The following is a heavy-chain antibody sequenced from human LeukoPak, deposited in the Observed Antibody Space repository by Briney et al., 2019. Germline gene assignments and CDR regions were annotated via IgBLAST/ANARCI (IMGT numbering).Heavy chain of an antibody. CDR1: GGSFSGYY. Sequence: SETLSLTCAVYGGSFSGYYWSWIRQPPGKGLEWIGEINHSESTNYNPSLKSRVTISVDTSKNQFSLKLSSVTAADTAVYYCARGRTWAMIVVVKGPYYFDYWGQGTLVTVSS. V-gene: IGHV4-34*01. CDR3: ARGRTWAMIVVVKGPYYFDY. CDR2: INHSEST. D-gene: IGHD3-22*01. J-gene: IGHJ4*02.